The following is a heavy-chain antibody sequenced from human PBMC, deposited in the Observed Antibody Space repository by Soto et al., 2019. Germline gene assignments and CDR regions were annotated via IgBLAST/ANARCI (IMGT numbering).Heavy chain of an antibody. CDR1: GFIFSDYG. CDR3: AREGAVAGSQDF. J-gene: IGHJ4*02. V-gene: IGHV3-33*01. CDR2: IWYDGSKK. D-gene: IGHD6-19*01. Sequence: QVQLVESGGGVVQPGKPLRLSCAASGFIFSDYGIHWVRQAPGKGQEWVALIWYDGSKKYYADSVKGRFTVSRDNINSTLYLEMNSLRVEDSAVYYCAREGAVAGSQDFWGQGTLVTVSS.